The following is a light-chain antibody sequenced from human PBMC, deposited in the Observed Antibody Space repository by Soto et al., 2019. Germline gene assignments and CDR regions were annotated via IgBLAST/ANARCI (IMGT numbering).Light chain of an antibody. CDR2: EVT. J-gene: IGLJ1*01. V-gene: IGLV2-14*01. CDR3: SSYTSVTTFVV. CDR1: SSDIGRYNF. Sequence: QSALTQPASVSGSPGQSITISCTGTSSDIGRYNFVSWYQQHPGKAPKLLVYEVTNRPSGVSNRFSGSKSGNTASLTIFGIQTEDEADYYCSSYTSVTTFVVFGTGTKVTVL.